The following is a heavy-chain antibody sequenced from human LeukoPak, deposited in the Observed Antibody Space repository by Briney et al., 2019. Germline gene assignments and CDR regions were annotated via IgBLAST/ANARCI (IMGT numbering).Heavy chain of an antibody. CDR2: IYYSGST. V-gene: IGHV4-59*01. Sequence: SETLSLTCTVSGCSIGSYYWSWIRQPPGKGLEWIGYIYYSGSTNYNPSLKSRVTISVDTSKNQFSLKLSSVTAADTAVYYCARVGYCVGECPDYWGQGTLVTVSS. J-gene: IGHJ4*02. CDR3: ARVGYCVGECPDY. CDR1: GCSIGSYY. D-gene: IGHD2-21*01.